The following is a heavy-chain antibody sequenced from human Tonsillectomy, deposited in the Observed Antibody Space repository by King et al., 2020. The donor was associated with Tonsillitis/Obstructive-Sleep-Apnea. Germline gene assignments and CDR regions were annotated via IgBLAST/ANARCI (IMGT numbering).Heavy chain of an antibody. J-gene: IGHJ4*02. CDR3: AIEAGDYDLYFDN. D-gene: IGHD4-17*01. CDR2: ISHDASTS. V-gene: IGHV3-30*09. CDR1: GFTFNNYA. Sequence: VQLVESGGGVVQPGRSLRLSCAASGFTFNNYAMHWIRQAPGKGLEWVAVISHDASTSYYADSVKGRFAISRDNSKNTLYLQVNSLRSEDTALYFCAIEAGDYDLYFDNWGQGTLVTVSS.